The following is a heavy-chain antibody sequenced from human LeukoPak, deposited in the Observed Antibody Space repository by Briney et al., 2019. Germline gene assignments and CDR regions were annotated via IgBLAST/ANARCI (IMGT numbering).Heavy chain of an antibody. V-gene: IGHV1-2*02. CDR3: ATPSSSSWYGFDP. Sequence: GASVKVSCKTSRYTFTGYYIHWVRQAPGQGLEWMGWIYPNSGGTTYAQTFQGGVTMTRDTSISTAYMELSRLTSADTAVYRCATPSSSSWYGFDPWGQGTLVTVSS. CDR1: RYTFTGYY. D-gene: IGHD6-13*01. CDR2: IYPNSGGT. J-gene: IGHJ5*02.